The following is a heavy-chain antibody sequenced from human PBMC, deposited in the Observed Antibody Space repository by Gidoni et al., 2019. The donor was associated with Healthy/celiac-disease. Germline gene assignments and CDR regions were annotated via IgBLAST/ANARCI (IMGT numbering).Heavy chain of an antibody. J-gene: IGHJ4*02. D-gene: IGHD3-10*01. CDR2: IDPRDSYT. V-gene: IGHV5-10-1*03. Sequence: EVQLVQSGAEVKKPGASLRISCKGSGYSFTSYWISWVRQMPGKGLEWMGRIDPRDSYTNYSPSFQGHVTISADKSISTAYLQWSSLKASDTAMYYCASYGSGPLDYWGQGTLVTVSS. CDR1: GYSFTSYW. CDR3: ASYGSGPLDY.